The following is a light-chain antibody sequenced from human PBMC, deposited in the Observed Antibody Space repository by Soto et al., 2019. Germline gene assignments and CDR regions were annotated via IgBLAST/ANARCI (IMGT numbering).Light chain of an antibody. CDR1: RSVSSS. V-gene: IGKV3-15*01. Sequence: EIVLTQSPATLSLTKGETATLLCRASRSVSSSVAWYQQRPGRAPRLLISGASTRATDVPARFTGSGSGTEFTLTISSMLPEEDGVCYCRQYYNCPPHTFGEGTKVDIK. CDR2: GAS. J-gene: IGKJ4*01. CDR3: RQYYNCPPHT.